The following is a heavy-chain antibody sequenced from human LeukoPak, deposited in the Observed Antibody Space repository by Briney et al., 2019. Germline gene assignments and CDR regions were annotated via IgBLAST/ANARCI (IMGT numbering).Heavy chain of an antibody. Sequence: GGSLRLSCAASGFTLSSSGMHWVRQAPGKGLEWVVVIWYDGRYTYYADSLKGRFTISRDSSKNTVYLQMKSLRAEDTGFYYCAKDRGNYYDTSTMDYWGQGTLVTVSS. CDR3: AKDRGNYYDTSTMDY. V-gene: IGHV3-33*06. CDR2: IWYDGRYT. D-gene: IGHD3-22*01. J-gene: IGHJ4*02. CDR1: GFTLSSSG.